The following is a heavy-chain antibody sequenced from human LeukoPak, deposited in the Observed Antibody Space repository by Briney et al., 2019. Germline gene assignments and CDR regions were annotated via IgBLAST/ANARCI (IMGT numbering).Heavy chain of an antibody. CDR1: GFXXXTYS. J-gene: IGHJ4*02. V-gene: IGHV3-21*01. CDR2: ITSGSNEI. D-gene: IGHD2-15*01. CDR3: ARGTIGGYCSGASCYPDC. Sequence: SGFXXXTYSMTWVRQVPGKGLEWVSSITSGSNEIYYADSVKGRFTMSRDNAKNSLYLQMNSLRAEDSAVYYCARGTIGGYCSGASCYPDCWGQGTLVTVSS.